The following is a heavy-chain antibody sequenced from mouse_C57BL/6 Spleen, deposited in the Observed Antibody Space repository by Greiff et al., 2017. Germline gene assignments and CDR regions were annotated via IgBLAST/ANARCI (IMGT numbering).Heavy chain of an antibody. Sequence: VQLQQSGAELVRPGASVKLSCTASGFNIKDDYMHWVKPRPEQGLEWIGWIDPENGDTEYASKFQGKATITADTSSNTAYLQLSSLTSEDTAVYYCTRVTTDGYYFDYWGQGTTLTVSS. CDR3: TRVTTDGYYFDY. CDR1: GFNIKDDY. D-gene: IGHD2-2*01. CDR2: IDPENGDT. V-gene: IGHV14-4*01. J-gene: IGHJ2*01.